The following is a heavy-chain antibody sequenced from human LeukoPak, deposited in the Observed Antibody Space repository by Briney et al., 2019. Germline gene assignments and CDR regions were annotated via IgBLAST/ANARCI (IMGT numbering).Heavy chain of an antibody. J-gene: IGHJ4*02. D-gene: IGHD6-13*01. CDR1: GGSVSSGSYY. CDR3: ARDSYSYIY. CDR2: IYYSGST. V-gene: IGHV4-61*01. Sequence: SETLSLTCTVSGGSVSSGSYYWSWIRHPPGKGLEWIGYIYYSGSTNYNLSLKSRVTISIDTSKNQFSLKLSSVTAADTAVYYCARDSYSYIYWGQGTLVTVSS.